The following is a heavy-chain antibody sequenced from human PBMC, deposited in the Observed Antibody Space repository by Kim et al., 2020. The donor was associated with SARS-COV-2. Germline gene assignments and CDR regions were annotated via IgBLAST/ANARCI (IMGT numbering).Heavy chain of an antibody. D-gene: IGHD3-16*02. Sequence: ASVKVSCKASGYTFTGYYMHWVRQAPGQGLEWMGWINPNSGGTNYAQKFQGRVTMTRDTSITTAYMELSRLRSDDTAVYYCARALSPTDTWLIDYWGQGTLVTVSS. V-gene: IGHV1-2*02. CDR1: GYTFTGYY. CDR2: INPNSGGT. CDR3: ARALSPTDTWLIDY. J-gene: IGHJ4*02.